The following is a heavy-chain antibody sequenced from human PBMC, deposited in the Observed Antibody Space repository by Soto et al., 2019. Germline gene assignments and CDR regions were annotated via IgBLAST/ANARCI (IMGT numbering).Heavy chain of an antibody. CDR1: GFTFSSYA. Sequence: PGGSLRLSCAASGFTFSSYAMSWVRQAPGKGLEWVSAISGSGGSTYYADSVKGRFTISRDNSKNTLYLQMNSLRAEDTAVYYCAKGYDFWSGYPEYFQHWGQGTLVTVSS. D-gene: IGHD3-3*01. J-gene: IGHJ1*01. V-gene: IGHV3-23*01. CDR2: ISGSGGST. CDR3: AKGYDFWSGYPEYFQH.